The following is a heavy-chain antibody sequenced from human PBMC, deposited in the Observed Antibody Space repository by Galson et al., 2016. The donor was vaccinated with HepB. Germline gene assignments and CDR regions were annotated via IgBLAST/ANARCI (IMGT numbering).Heavy chain of an antibody. CDR3: ARDNSHCGRTSCIPTYRYFDL. D-gene: IGHD2-2*01. CDR1: GISFSTFS. J-gene: IGHJ2*01. V-gene: IGHV3-21*01. Sequence: SLRLSCAASGISFSTFSMNWVRQAPGQGLEWLSPISSNGDFINYADSVKGRFTISRDNADNSLFLHMSSLRAEDTAIYYCARDNSHCGRTSCIPTYRYFDLWGRGTLVTVSS. CDR2: ISSNGDFI.